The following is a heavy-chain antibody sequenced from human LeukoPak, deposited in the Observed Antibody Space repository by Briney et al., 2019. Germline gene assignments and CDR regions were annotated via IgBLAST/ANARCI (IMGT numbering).Heavy chain of an antibody. CDR1: GFTFSSYW. V-gene: IGHV3-74*01. CDR2: INSDGSST. Sequence: GGSLRLSCAASGFTFSSYWMHWVRQAPGKGLVWVSRINSDGSSTSYADSVKGRSTISRDNAKNTLYLQMNSLRAEDTAVYYCARGLSSGYYLNVWGQGTTVTVSS. CDR3: ARGLSSGYYLNV. J-gene: IGHJ6*02. D-gene: IGHD3-22*01.